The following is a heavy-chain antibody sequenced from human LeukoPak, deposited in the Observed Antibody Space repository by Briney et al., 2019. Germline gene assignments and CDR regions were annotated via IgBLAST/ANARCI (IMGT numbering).Heavy chain of an antibody. CDR1: GGSISSHY. D-gene: IGHD2-21*02. CDR3: ARVSCGGDCYSYFFDY. J-gene: IGHJ4*02. CDR2: IYYSGST. Sequence: PSETLSLTCTVSGGSISSHYWSWLRQPPGKGLEWIGYIYYSGSTNYNPSLKSRVTISVHTSKNQFSLKLSSVTAADTAVYYCARVSCGGDCYSYFFDYWGQGTLVTVSS. V-gene: IGHV4-59*11.